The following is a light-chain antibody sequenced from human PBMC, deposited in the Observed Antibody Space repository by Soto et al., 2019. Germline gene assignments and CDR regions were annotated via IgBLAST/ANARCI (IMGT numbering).Light chain of an antibody. Sequence: LTQPHSVSESPGKTLSISCTRSSGSIANNYVQWYQQRPGSAPTTVIYENNQRLSGVPDRFSGSTDGSSNSASLTISGLQTEDEADYYCQSYDSDFAVFGGGTKLTVL. J-gene: IGLJ2*01. CDR1: SGSIANNY. V-gene: IGLV6-57*04. CDR3: QSYDSDFAV. CDR2: ENN.